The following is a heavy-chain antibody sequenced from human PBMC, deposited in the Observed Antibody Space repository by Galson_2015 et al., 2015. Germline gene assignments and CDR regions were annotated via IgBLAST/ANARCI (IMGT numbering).Heavy chain of an antibody. V-gene: IGHV3-48*03. CDR2: ISNSGRTM. J-gene: IGHJ4*02. D-gene: IGHD2-21*01. CDR1: GFTFSSYE. Sequence: SLRLSCAVSGFTFSSYEMNWVRQAPGKGLEWVSYISNSGRTMYYADSVKGRFTISRDNAKKSLDLQMNSLRAEDTAVYYCAVNAITYFFDSWGQGTLVTVSS. CDR3: AVNAITYFFDS.